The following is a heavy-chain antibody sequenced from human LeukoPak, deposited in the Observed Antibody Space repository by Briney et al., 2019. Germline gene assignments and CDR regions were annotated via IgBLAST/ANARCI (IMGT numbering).Heavy chain of an antibody. CDR2: ISASGAST. CDR1: GXTFSSYA. V-gene: IGHV3-23*01. J-gene: IGHJ2*01. CDR3: AKALGFGESPYWFFDL. Sequence: PGGSLRLSCAASGXTFSSYAMSWVRQAPGKGLEWVSAISASGASTYYADSVKGRFTISRDNSKNTLFLQMNSLRGEDTAVYYCAKALGFGESPYWFFDLWGRGTLVTVSS. D-gene: IGHD3-10*01.